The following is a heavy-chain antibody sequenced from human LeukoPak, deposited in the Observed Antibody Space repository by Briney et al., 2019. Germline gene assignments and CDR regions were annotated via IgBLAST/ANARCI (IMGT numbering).Heavy chain of an antibody. J-gene: IGHJ3*02. CDR1: GDSISSGDYY. CDR2: ISSSGST. D-gene: IGHD3-16*02. V-gene: IGHV4-61*02. CDR3: ARGRMITFGGVIATDAFDI. Sequence: SETLSLTCTVSGDSISSGDYYWRWIRQPAGKGLEWIGRISSSGSTNYNPSLKSRVTISVDTSKNQFSLKLSSVTAADTAVYYCARGRMITFGGVIATDAFDIWGQGTMVTVSS.